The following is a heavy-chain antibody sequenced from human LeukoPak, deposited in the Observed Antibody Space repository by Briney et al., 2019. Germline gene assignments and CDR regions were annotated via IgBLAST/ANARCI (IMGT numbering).Heavy chain of an antibody. J-gene: IGHJ6*02. CDR2: IIPILGIA. CDR3: ARMSGYSGYYYGMDV. CDR1: GGTFSSYA. V-gene: IGHV1-69*04. Sequence: SVKVSCKASGGTFSSYAISWVRQAPGQGLEWMGRIIPILGIANYAQKFQGRVTITADKSTSTAYMELSSLRSEDTAVYYCARMSGYSGYYYGMDVCGQGTTVTVSS. D-gene: IGHD5-18*01.